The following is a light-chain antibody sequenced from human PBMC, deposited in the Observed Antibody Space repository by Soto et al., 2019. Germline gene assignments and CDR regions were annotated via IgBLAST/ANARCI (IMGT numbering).Light chain of an antibody. CDR2: EVS. CDR3: SSYTSSRTPDV. J-gene: IGLJ1*01. Sequence: QSVLTQPASVSGSPGQSITISCTGTSSDVGGYNYVSWYQQHPGKAPKLMIYEVSNRPSGVSNRFSGSKSGNTASLTISGLQAEDEADYHCSSYTSSRTPDVFGTGTKLTVL. CDR1: SSDVGGYNY. V-gene: IGLV2-14*01.